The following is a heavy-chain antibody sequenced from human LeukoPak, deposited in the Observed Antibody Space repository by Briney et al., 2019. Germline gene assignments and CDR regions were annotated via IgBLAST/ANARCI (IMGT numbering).Heavy chain of an antibody. J-gene: IGHJ3*02. CDR2: FDPEDGEA. Sequence: ASVKVSCKVSGYTLTELSMHWVRQAPGKGLEWVGGFDPEDGEAIYAQKFQGRVTMTEDTSTDTAYMELSSLRSEDTAVYYCAHGGNSAFDIWGQGTMVTVSS. V-gene: IGHV1-24*01. CDR3: AHGGNSAFDI. D-gene: IGHD4-23*01. CDR1: GYTLTELS.